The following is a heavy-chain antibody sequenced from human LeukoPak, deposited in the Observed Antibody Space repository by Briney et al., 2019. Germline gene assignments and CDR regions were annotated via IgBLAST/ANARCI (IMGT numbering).Heavy chain of an antibody. CDR3: AKEYGDYFYNWFDP. J-gene: IGHJ5*02. CDR1: GFTFSSYG. CDR2: IWYDGSNK. V-gene: IGHV3-33*06. D-gene: IGHD4-17*01. Sequence: PGGSLRLSCAASGFTFSSYGMHWVRQAPGKGLEWVAVIWYDGSNKYHADSVKGRFTISRDNSKNTLYLQMNSLRAEDTAVYYCAKEYGDYFYNWFDPWGQGTLVTVSS.